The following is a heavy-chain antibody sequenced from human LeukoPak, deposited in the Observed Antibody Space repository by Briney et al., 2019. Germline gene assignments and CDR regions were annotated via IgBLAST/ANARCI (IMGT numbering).Heavy chain of an antibody. J-gene: IGHJ4*02. CDR2: INPNSGGT. D-gene: IGHD1-20*01. CDR1: GYTCTDYY. CDR3: AGLPRYNWNEPLDY. V-gene: IGHV1-2*02. Sequence: ASVKVCCEASGYTCTDYYMHWVRQAPGQGHEWMGWINPNSGGTKYAQTFQGRVTMTRDTSINTAYMELSRLTYDDTAVYYCAGLPRYNWNEPLDYWGQGTLVTVSS.